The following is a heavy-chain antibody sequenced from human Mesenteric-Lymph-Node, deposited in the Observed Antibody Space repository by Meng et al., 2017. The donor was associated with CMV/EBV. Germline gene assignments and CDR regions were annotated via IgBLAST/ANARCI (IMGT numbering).Heavy chain of an antibody. J-gene: IGHJ4*02. CDR3: TRDQDGVVN. CDR1: GFTFDDYA. CDR2: IYYSGST. D-gene: IGHD2-2*01. V-gene: IGHV4-59*13. Sequence: ESLKISCAASGFTFDDYAIHWVRQAPGKGLEWIGFIYYSGSTDYNPSLKSRITISVDTSKNQFSLKLNSVTAADAAVYYCTRDQDGVVNWGQGTLVTVSS.